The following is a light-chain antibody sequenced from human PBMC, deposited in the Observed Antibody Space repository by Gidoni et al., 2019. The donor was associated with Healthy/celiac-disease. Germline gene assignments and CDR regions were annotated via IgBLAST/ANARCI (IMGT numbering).Light chain of an antibody. Sequence: QSALTQPASVSGSPGQSITISCTGTSSYVGSYNLVSWYQQHPVKAPKLMIYEVSKRPSGVSNRFSGSKPGNTASLTISGLQAEDEADYYCCSYAGSSTYVFGTGTKVTVL. V-gene: IGLV2-23*02. J-gene: IGLJ1*01. CDR1: SSYVGSYNL. CDR2: EVS. CDR3: CSYAGSSTYV.